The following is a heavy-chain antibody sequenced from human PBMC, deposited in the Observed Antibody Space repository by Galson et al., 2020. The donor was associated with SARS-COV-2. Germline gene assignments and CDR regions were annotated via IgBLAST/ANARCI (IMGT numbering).Heavy chain of an antibody. J-gene: IGHJ4*02. CDR3: ARDQVPGAAASVA. Sequence: TGGSLRLSCAASGFTVSSNYMSWVRQAPGKGLEWVSVIYSGGSTYYADSVKGRFTISRDNSKNTLYLQMNSLRAEDTAVYYCARDQVPGAAASVAWGQGTLVTVSS. V-gene: IGHV3-66*01. CDR1: GFTVSSNY. CDR2: IYSGGST. D-gene: IGHD6-13*01.